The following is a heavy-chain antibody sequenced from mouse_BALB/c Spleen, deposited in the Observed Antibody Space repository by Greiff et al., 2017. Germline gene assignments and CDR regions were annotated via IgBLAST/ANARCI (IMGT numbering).Heavy chain of an antibody. CDR2: IDPANGNT. CDR3: ARSTATDFDY. V-gene: IGHV14-3*02. J-gene: IGHJ2*01. D-gene: IGHD1-2*01. CDR1: GFNIKDTY. Sequence: VQLKQSGAELVKPGASVKLSCTASGFNIKDTYMHWVKQRPEQGLEWIGRIDPANGNTKYDPKFQGKATITADTSSNTAYLQLSSLTSEDTAVYYCARSTATDFDYWGQGTTLTVSS.